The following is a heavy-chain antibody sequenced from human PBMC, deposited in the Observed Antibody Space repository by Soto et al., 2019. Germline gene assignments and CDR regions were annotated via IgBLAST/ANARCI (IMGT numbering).Heavy chain of an antibody. CDR1: GGSISSGGYS. J-gene: IGHJ3*01. CDR3: ARAVSWSGYLSPDAFDL. CDR2: IYHSGST. V-gene: IGHV4-30-2*01. Sequence: SETLSLTCAVSGGSISSGGYSWSWIRQPPGKGLEWIGYIYHSGSTYYNPSLKSRVTISVDRSKNQFSLKLSSVTAADTAVYYCARAVSWSGYLSPDAFDLWGQGTMVTVSS. D-gene: IGHD3-3*01.